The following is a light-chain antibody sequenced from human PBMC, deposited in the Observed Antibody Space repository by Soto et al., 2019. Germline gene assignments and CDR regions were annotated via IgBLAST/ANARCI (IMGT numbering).Light chain of an antibody. CDR2: GTS. V-gene: IGKV3-20*01. Sequence: EIVMTQSPATLSLSPGETATLSCRASQSVPSTYFAWYQQKSGQPPRLLISGTSNRATGIPDRFSGSGSGRDFTLTISRLEPEDFAVYFCQQFGNSPWTFGQGTKVDIK. J-gene: IGKJ1*01. CDR3: QQFGNSPWT. CDR1: QSVPSTY.